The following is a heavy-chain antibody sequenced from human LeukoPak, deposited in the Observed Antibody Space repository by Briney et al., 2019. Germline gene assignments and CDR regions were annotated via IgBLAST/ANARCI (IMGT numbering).Heavy chain of an antibody. CDR3: ARSYFGSGTFNGFDY. CDR2: IYHSGTT. Sequence: SETLSLTCTVSGGSISSYYWSWIRQPPGKGLEWIGEIYHSGTTNYNPSLKSRVTISLDKSRNQFSLNLNSVSAADTAVYYCARSYFGSGTFNGFDYWGQGTLVTVSS. J-gene: IGHJ4*02. CDR1: GGSISSYY. V-gene: IGHV4-59*12. D-gene: IGHD3-10*01.